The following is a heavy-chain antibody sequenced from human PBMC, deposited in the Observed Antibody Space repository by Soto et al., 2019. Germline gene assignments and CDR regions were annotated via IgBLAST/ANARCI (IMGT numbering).Heavy chain of an antibody. CDR1: GYSFTSYW. CDR3: ARQGPETKDIVVVPAADY. CDR2: IYPGDSDT. V-gene: IGHV5-51*01. J-gene: IGHJ4*02. D-gene: IGHD2-2*01. Sequence: GESLKISCKGSGYSFTSYWIGWVRQMPGKGLEWMGIIYPGDSDTRYSPSFQGQVTISADMSISTAYLQWSSLKASDTAMYYCARQGPETKDIVVVPAADYWGQGTLVTVSS.